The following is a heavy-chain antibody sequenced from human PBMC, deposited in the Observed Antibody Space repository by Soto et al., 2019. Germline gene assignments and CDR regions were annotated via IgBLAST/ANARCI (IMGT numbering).Heavy chain of an antibody. Sequence: PSETLSLTCSASGGSITSSSHFWGWVRQHPGKGLEWIGYIYYSGSTYYNPSLKSRVTISVDTSKNQFSLKLSSVTAADTAVYYCARDSAIFGEWRWFDPWGQGTLVTVSS. CDR1: GGSITSSSHF. CDR3: ARDSAIFGEWRWFDP. CDR2: IYYSGST. J-gene: IGHJ5*02. D-gene: IGHD3-3*01. V-gene: IGHV4-31*03.